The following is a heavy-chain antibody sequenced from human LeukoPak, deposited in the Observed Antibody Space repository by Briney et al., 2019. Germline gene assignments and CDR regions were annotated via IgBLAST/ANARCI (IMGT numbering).Heavy chain of an antibody. CDR2: INHSGST. J-gene: IGHJ4*02. D-gene: IGHD2-15*01. CDR1: GGSFSGYY. CDR3: AREGVVAAITTYYFDY. V-gene: IGHV4-34*01. Sequence: SETLSLTCAVYGGSFSGYYWSWIRQPPGKGLEWIGEINHSGSTNYNPSLKSRVTISVDTSKNQFSLKLSSVTAADTAVYYCAREGVVAAITTYYFDYWGQGTLVTVSS.